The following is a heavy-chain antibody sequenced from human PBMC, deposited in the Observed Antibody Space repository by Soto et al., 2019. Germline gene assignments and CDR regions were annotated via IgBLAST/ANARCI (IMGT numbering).Heavy chain of an antibody. Sequence: QVQLVQSGAEVKKPGSSVKVSCKASGGTFSSYAISWVRQAPGQGLEWMGGIIPIFGTANYAQKFQGRVTITADESMSTAYMELSSLRSEDTAVYYCARRYYYGSGSYYGRLYYGMDVWGQGTTVTVSS. D-gene: IGHD3-10*01. CDR1: GGTFSSYA. CDR2: IIPIFGTA. J-gene: IGHJ6*02. CDR3: ARRYYYGSGSYYGRLYYGMDV. V-gene: IGHV1-69*01.